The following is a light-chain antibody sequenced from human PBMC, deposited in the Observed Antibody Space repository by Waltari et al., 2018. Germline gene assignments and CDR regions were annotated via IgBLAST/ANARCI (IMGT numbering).Light chain of an antibody. CDR1: QSVGRT. J-gene: IGKJ1*01. Sequence: IVLTQSPGPLSLSPGARAALSCRTSQSVGRTLAWYQQKPGQAPRLLIYGASNRATGIPDRFSGSGSGTDFSLTISGLEPEDFAVYYCQHYVRLPATFGQGTKVEIK. CDR3: QHYVRLPAT. V-gene: IGKV3-20*01. CDR2: GAS.